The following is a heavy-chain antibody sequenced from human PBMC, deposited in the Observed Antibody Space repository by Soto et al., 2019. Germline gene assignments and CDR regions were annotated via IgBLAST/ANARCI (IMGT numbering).Heavy chain of an antibody. J-gene: IGHJ4*02. CDR2: ISSSGSFK. V-gene: IGHV3-21*01. D-gene: IGHD1-7*01. Sequence: WGSLRLSCSASVFSFSSDSMGWVRQAPGKGLEWVSSISSSGSFKNYADSVKGRFTISRDNAKNSLYLLLSGLKDEDTAVYYCARDPPTGTTLDWADSWGQGTLVTVSS. CDR1: VFSFSSDS. CDR3: ARDPPTGTTLDWADS.